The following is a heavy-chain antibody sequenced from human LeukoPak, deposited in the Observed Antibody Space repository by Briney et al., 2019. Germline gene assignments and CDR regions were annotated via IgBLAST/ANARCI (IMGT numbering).Heavy chain of an antibody. D-gene: IGHD6-13*01. CDR3: ARDEAGAAAGTSNY. Sequence: PGGSLRLSCAASGFTFSSYAMHWVRQAPGKGLEYVSAISSNGGSTYYANSVKGRFTISRDNSKNTLYLQMGSLRAEDMAVYYCARDEAGAAAGTSNYWGQGTLVTVSS. V-gene: IGHV3-64*01. CDR1: GFTFSSYA. J-gene: IGHJ4*02. CDR2: ISSNGGST.